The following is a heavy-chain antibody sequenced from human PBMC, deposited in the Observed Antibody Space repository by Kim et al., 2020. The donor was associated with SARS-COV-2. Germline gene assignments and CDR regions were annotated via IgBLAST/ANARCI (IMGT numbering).Heavy chain of an antibody. V-gene: IGHV1-18*01. CDR3: ARGGAVAGTSY. CDR2: T. D-gene: IGHD6-19*01. Sequence: TNYAQKLQGRVTMTTDTSTSTAYMELRSLRSDATAVYYCARGGAVAGTSYWGQGTLVTVSS. J-gene: IGHJ4*02.